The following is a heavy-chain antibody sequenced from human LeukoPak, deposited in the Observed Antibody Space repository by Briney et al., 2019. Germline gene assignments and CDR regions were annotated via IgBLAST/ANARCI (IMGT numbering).Heavy chain of an antibody. CDR1: GFTVSSNY. CDR2: ISGSGGST. CDR3: AKDYYSRVYFDY. D-gene: IGHD3-22*01. Sequence: GGSLRLSCAASGFTVSSNYMSWVRQAPGKGLEWVSAISGSGGSTYYADSVKGRFTISRDNSKNTLYLQMNSLRAEDTAVYYCAKDYYSRVYFDYWGQGTLVTVSS. V-gene: IGHV3-23*01. J-gene: IGHJ4*02.